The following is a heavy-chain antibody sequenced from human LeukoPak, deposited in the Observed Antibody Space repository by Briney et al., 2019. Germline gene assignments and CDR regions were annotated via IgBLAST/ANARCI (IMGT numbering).Heavy chain of an antibody. D-gene: IGHD1-26*01. V-gene: IGHV3-48*02. J-gene: IGHJ4*02. CDR1: GFAVGSNY. CDR3: ASSGSYRFDY. Sequence: GGSLRLSCVASGFAVGSNYMNWVRLAPGKGLEWVSHISTSGSAMYYADSVKGRFTISRDNAKDSLYLQMNSLRDEDTAVYYCASSGSYRFDYWGQGTLVTVSS. CDR2: ISTSGSAM.